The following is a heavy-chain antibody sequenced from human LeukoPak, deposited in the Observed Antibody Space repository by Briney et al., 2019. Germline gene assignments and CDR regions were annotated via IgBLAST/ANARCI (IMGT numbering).Heavy chain of an antibody. J-gene: IGHJ5*02. CDR2: IYHSGST. CDR3: ARSRDIIVVPAAIGLNWFDP. CDR1: GYSISSGYY. Sequence: PSETLSLTCTVSGYSISSGYYWGWIRQPPGKGLEWIGSIYHSGSTYYNPSLKSRVTISVDTSKNQFSLKLSSVTAADTAVYYCARSRDIIVVPAAIGLNWFDPWGQGTLVTVSS. D-gene: IGHD2-2*01. V-gene: IGHV4-38-2*02.